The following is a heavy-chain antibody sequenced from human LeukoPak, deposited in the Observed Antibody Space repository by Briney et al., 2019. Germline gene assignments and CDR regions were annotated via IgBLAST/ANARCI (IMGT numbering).Heavy chain of an antibody. D-gene: IGHD2-15*01. Sequence: MASETLSLTCTVSGGSISSSSYYWGWIRQPPGKGLEWIGSIYYSGSTYYNPSLKSRVTISVDTSKNQFSLKLSSVTAADTAVYYCARYAIVVVVFDYWGQGTLVTVSS. J-gene: IGHJ4*02. CDR3: ARYAIVVVVFDY. CDR1: GGSISSSSYY. CDR2: IYYSGST. V-gene: IGHV4-39*01.